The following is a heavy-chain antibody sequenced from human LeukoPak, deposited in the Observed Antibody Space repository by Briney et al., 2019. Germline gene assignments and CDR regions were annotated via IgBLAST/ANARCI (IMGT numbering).Heavy chain of an antibody. CDR3: AKDVQWLAVFDY. V-gene: IGHV3-23*01. J-gene: IGHJ4*02. Sequence: GGSLRLSCEASGFTLSSYAMSWVRQAPGKGLEWVSAISQSGLNTYYADSVKGRSTISRDNSKNTLYLQMNSLRAEDTAVYFCAKDVQWLAVFDYWGQGTLVTVSS. D-gene: IGHD6-19*01. CDR2: ISQSGLNT. CDR1: GFTLSSYA.